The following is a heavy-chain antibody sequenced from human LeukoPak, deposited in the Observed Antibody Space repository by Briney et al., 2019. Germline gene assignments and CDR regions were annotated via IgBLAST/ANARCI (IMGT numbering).Heavy chain of an antibody. CDR1: GGSISRHY. CDR2: IPYSGTT. V-gene: IGHV4-59*11. J-gene: IGHJ6*03. CDR3: ATALWFGEYYLDV. Sequence: SETLSLTCTVSGGSISRHYWTWVRQPPGKGLEWIGKIPYSGTTNYNPSFMSRVTMSVDTSKNQVSLKVKSVTAADTAVYYCATALWFGEYYLDVWGKGTTVTISS. D-gene: IGHD3-10*01.